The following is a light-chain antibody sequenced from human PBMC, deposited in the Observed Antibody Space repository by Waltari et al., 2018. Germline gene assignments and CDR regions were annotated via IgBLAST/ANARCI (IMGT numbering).Light chain of an antibody. Sequence: QSALTQPPSASGSPGQSVTIPCTGTSSDYGSWFQHHPVKAPKLMIYEVSKRPSGVPDRFSGSKSGNTASLTVSGLQADDEAHYYCSSYADNTLVFGGGTKLTVL. V-gene: IGLV2-8*01. CDR2: EVS. CDR3: SSYADNTLV. J-gene: IGLJ3*02. CDR1: SSDY.